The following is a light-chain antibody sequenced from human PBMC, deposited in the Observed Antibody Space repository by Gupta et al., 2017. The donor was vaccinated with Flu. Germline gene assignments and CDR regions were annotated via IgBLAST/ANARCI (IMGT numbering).Light chain of an antibody. CDR3: QTWNRSPVP. V-gene: IGKV1-9*01. Sequence: PSFMSASVGDRVTITCRASQEISRYLDWYRQKPGEAPKLLIYAASTRKTAVPSRFSGSGFGTEFTLTISSRHPEDFATYYCQTWNRSPVPFGRGTKVEIK. CDR2: AAS. CDR1: QEISRY. J-gene: IGKJ4*01.